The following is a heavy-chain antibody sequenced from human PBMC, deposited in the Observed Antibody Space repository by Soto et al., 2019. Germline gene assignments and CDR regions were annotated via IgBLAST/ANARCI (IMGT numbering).Heavy chain of an antibody. D-gene: IGHD3-3*01. CDR2: INHSGST. CDR1: GGSFSGYY. Sequence: PSETLSLTCAVYGGSFSGYYWSWIRQPPGKGLEWIGEINHSGSTNCNPSLKSRVTISVDTSKNQFSLKLSSVTAADTAVYYCARITIFGVVYYWGQGTLVTVSS. V-gene: IGHV4-34*01. CDR3: ARITIFGVVYY. J-gene: IGHJ4*02.